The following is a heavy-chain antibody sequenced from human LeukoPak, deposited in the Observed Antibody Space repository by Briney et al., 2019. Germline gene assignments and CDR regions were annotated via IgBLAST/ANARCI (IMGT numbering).Heavy chain of an antibody. CDR2: IYYSGST. CDR1: GGSISSSSYY. D-gene: IGHD3-22*01. Sequence: PSETLSLTCTVSGGSISSSSYYWGWIRQPPGKGLEWIGSIYYSGSTYYNPSLKSRVTISVDTSKNQFSLKLSSVTAADTAVYYCATPLDYDSSGYYKNWGQGTPVTASS. CDR3: ATPLDYDSSGYYKN. V-gene: IGHV4-39*01. J-gene: IGHJ4*02.